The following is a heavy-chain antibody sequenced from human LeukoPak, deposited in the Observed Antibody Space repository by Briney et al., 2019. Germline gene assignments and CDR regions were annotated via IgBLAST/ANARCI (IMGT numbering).Heavy chain of an antibody. Sequence: PSETLSLTCSVSGGSISSYYWSWIRQPPGKGLEWIGYIYYSGSTNYNPSLKSRVTISVDTSKNQFSLKLSSVTAADTAVYYCARLRGTGTSEDFDYWGQGTLVTVSS. D-gene: IGHD6-13*01. CDR2: IYYSGST. J-gene: IGHJ4*02. CDR1: GGSISSYY. V-gene: IGHV4-59*08. CDR3: ARLRGTGTSEDFDY.